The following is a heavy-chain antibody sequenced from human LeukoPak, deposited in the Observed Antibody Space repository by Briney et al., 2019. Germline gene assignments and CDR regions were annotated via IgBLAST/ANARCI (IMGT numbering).Heavy chain of an antibody. CDR2: IIPIFGTA. CDR1: GGTFSSYA. CDR3: ARPSSGYYSYYYGMDV. Sequence: ASVNVSCKASGGTFSSYAISWVRQAPGQGLEWMGGIIPIFGTANYAQKFQGRVTITADESTSTAYMELSSLRSEDTAVYYCARPSSGYYSYYYGMDVWGQGTTVTVSS. V-gene: IGHV1-69*13. J-gene: IGHJ6*02. D-gene: IGHD3-22*01.